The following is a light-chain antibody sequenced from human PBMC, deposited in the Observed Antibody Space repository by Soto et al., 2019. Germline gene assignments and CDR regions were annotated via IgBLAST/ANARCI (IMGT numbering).Light chain of an antibody. V-gene: IGLV1-40*01. CDR3: QSYDNSLSGWV. CDR1: SSNIGAGYD. Sequence: QSVLTQPPSVSGAPGQTVTISCTGSSSNIGAGYDVHWYQQLPGTAPKLLIYGSSDRPSGVPDRFSGSKSGTSASLAITGLQAEDEADFYCQSYDNSLSGWVFGGGTKVTVL. J-gene: IGLJ2*01. CDR2: GSS.